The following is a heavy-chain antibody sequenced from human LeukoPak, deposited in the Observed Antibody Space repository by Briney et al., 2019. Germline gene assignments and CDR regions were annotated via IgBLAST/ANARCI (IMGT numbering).Heavy chain of an antibody. Sequence: SETLSLTCTVSGVSISSDDYFWGWIRQSPGKGLEWIASVSYSGTVYYNPSLESRVTISLDTSKNQFSLTMNSVTAADTALYYCARSIRLWRANAFDIWGQGTMVTVSS. D-gene: IGHD1-1*01. V-gene: IGHV4-39*07. CDR3: ARSIRLWRANAFDI. J-gene: IGHJ3*02. CDR2: VSYSGTV. CDR1: GVSISSDDYF.